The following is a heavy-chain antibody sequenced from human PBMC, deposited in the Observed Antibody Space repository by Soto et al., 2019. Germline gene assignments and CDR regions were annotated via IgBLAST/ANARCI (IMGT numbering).Heavy chain of an antibody. CDR3: ARNSRSYYYDSSGYTPFDY. V-gene: IGHV1-3*01. D-gene: IGHD3-22*01. Sequence: ASVKVSCKASGYTFTGYAMHWVRQAPGQRLEWMGWINAGNGNTKYSQKFQGRVTISKDTSKNQVVLTMTNMDPVDTATYYCARNSRSYYYDSSGYTPFDYWGQGTLVTVSS. CDR2: INAGNGNT. J-gene: IGHJ4*02. CDR1: GYTFTGYA.